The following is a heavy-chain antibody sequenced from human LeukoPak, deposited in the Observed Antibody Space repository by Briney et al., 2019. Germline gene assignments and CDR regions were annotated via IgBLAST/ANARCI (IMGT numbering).Heavy chain of an antibody. Sequence: SETLSLTCAVYGGSFSGYYWSWIRQPPGKGLEWLGEINHSGSTNYNPSLKSRVTISVDTSKNQFSLKLSSVTAADTAVYYCARGRRQQLAIIRPVHWYFDLWGRGTLVTVSS. D-gene: IGHD6-13*01. CDR2: INHSGST. V-gene: IGHV4-34*01. J-gene: IGHJ2*01. CDR1: GGSFSGYY. CDR3: ARGRRQQLAIIRPVHWYFDL.